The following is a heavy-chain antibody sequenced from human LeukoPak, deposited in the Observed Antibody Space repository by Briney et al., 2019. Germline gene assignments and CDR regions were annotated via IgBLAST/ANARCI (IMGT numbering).Heavy chain of an antibody. Sequence: ASVKVSCKASGYTFTSYGISWVRQAPGQGLEWMGWISAYNGTTNYAQNLKGRVTMTTDTSTRTVYMELRSLRSDDTAVYYCAREDYCSGGSCYEWAVDYWGQGTLVTVSS. J-gene: IGHJ4*02. CDR1: GYTFTSYG. V-gene: IGHV1-18*01. CDR2: ISAYNGTT. CDR3: AREDYCSGGSCYEWAVDY. D-gene: IGHD2-15*01.